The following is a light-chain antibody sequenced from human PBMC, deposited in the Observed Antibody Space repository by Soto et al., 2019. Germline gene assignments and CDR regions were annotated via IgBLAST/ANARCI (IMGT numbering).Light chain of an antibody. J-gene: IGLJ1*01. V-gene: IGLV4-69*01. Sequence: QPVLTQSPSASVSLGASVNLTCTLSSGHTSYPIAWHQQQPDKGPRYLMKLNNDGTHFKGDGIPDRFSGSSSGAERYLTISRLQSDDEADYYCQTWGTGIHVFGTGTKLTVL. CDR3: QTWGTGIHV. CDR1: SGHTSYP. CDR2: LNNDGTH.